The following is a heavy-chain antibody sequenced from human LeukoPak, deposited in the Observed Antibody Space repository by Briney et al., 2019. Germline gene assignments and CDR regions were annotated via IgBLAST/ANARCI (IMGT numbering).Heavy chain of an antibody. V-gene: IGHV3-23*01. CDR3: AKGYASGNYYIGCLDC. CDR1: GFTFSGYA. J-gene: IGHJ4*02. Sequence: GGSLRLSCAGPGFTFSGYAMSWVRQAPGKGLEWVSDLSGGGGNTYYAGSVKGRFTISRDNSKNTLYLQMNSLRAEDTALYYCAKGYASGNYYIGCLDCWGQGTLVTVSS. D-gene: IGHD3-10*01. CDR2: LSGGGGNT.